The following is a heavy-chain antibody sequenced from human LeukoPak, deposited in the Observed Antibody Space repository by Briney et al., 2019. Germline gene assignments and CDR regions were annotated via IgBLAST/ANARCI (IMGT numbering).Heavy chain of an antibody. D-gene: IGHD5-12*01. V-gene: IGHV1-2*02. CDR2: INPNSGGT. Sequence: GASVRVSCKASGNTFTSYGINWVRQAPGQGLEWMGWINPNSGGTNYAQKFQGRVTMTRDTSISTAYMELSRLRSDDTAVYYCARDGWLGGSGYDYRWGSCDYWGQGTLVTVSS. J-gene: IGHJ4*02. CDR3: ARDGWLGGSGYDYRWGSCDY. CDR1: GNTFTSYG.